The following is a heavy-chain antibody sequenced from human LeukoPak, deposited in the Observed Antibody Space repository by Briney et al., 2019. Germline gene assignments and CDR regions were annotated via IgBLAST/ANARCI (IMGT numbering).Heavy chain of an antibody. Sequence: GGSLRLSCAASGFTFSNAWMSWVRQAPGKGLEWGGRIKSKTDGGTTDYAAPVKGRFTISRDDSKNTLYMQMNSLKTEDTAVYYCTTEDPRYYYGSGSYSNWFDPWGQGTLVTVSS. V-gene: IGHV3-15*01. CDR3: TTEDPRYYYGSGSYSNWFDP. J-gene: IGHJ5*02. CDR1: GFTFSNAW. D-gene: IGHD3-10*01. CDR2: IKSKTDGGTT.